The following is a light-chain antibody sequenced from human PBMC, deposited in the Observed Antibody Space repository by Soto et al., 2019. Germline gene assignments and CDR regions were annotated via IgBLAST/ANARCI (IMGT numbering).Light chain of an antibody. V-gene: IGKV3-15*01. CDR1: QSVRSH. Sequence: EIVLTQSPATLSVSPGERVTLSCRASQSVRSHLAWYRQRPGQVPRLLIYDASSRATGIPARFSGTGSGTEFALTISNLQSEDFAIYYCQQYNTWPFTFGGGTRMEFK. CDR2: DAS. CDR3: QQYNTWPFT. J-gene: IGKJ4*01.